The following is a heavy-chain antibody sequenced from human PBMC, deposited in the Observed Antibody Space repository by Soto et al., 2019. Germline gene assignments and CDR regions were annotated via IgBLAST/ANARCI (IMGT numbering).Heavy chain of an antibody. J-gene: IGHJ4*02. CDR3: ATSSIAAAGYYFDY. V-gene: IGHV4-39*01. CDR2: IYYSGST. Sequence: TVSGDSISSSSYYWGWIRQPPGKGLEWIGSIYYSGSTYYNPSLKSRVTISVDTSKNQFSLKLSSVTAADTAVYYCATSSIAAAGYYFDYWGQGTLVTVSS. CDR1: GDSISSSSYY. D-gene: IGHD6-13*01.